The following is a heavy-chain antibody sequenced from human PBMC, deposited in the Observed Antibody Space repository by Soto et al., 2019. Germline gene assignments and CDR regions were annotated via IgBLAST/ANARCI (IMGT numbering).Heavy chain of an antibody. J-gene: IGHJ6*03. V-gene: IGHV4-39*01. Sequence: QLQLQESGPGLVKPSETLSLTCTVSGGSISSSSYYWGWIRQPPGKGLEWIGSIYYSGSTYYNPSLKSRVTISVDTSKNQFSLKLSPVTAADTAVYYCARHKLTSFYYYYYMDVWGKGTTVTVSS. CDR1: GGSISSSSYY. CDR2: IYYSGST. D-gene: IGHD2-2*01. CDR3: ARHKLTSFYYYYYMDV.